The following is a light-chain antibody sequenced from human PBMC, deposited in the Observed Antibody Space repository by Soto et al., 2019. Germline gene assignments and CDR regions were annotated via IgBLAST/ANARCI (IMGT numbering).Light chain of an antibody. CDR1: SSNIGTKT. J-gene: IGLJ2*01. CDR3: EAWDGSLNVVL. V-gene: IGLV1-44*01. Sequence: QSVLTQPPSASGTPGQRVTISCSGSSSNIGTKTVNWYQHLPGSAPKLLIYSSDQRPSGVPDRFSGSKSGTSASLAISGLQPDDEADYYCEAWDGSLNVVLFGGGTKLTVL. CDR2: SSD.